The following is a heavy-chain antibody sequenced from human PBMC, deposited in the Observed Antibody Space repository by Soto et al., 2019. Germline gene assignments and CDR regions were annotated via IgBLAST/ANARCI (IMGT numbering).Heavy chain of an antibody. CDR2: ISAYNGNT. V-gene: IGHV1-18*01. CDR1: GYTFTSYG. J-gene: IGHJ4*02. Sequence: QVQLVQSGAEVKKPGASVKVSCKASGYTFTSYGISWVRQAPGQGLEWMGWISAYNGNTNYAQKLQGRVTMTTDTSTXTXXXXLXXXXSDXXAVXXXXXXXRFXXXGQGTLVTVSS. CDR3: XXXXRFXX.